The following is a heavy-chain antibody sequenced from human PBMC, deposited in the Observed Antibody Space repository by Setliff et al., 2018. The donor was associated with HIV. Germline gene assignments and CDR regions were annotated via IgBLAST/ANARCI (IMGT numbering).Heavy chain of an antibody. J-gene: IGHJ5*02. CDR2: IYVGGSV. CDR3: ARAKTIGVSAVFFDP. CDR1: GGSMNSDSYS. Sequence: SETLSLTCTVSGGSMNSDSYSWTWLRQPAGKGPELIGHIYVGGSVIYNPSLASRVTISMFPSKNQFSLDLSSVTAADTAKYYCARAKTIGVSAVFFDPWGQGRPVTVSS. D-gene: IGHD3-3*01. V-gene: IGHV4-61*09.